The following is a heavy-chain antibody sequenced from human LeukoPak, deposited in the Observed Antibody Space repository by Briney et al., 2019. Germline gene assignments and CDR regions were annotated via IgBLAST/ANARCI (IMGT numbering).Heavy chain of an antibody. J-gene: IGHJ6*02. D-gene: IGHD3-3*01. CDR3: ASFWSGYYGNYYYGMDV. Sequence: SETLSLTCTVSGGSISSSSYYWGWIRQPPGKGLEWIGEINHSGSTNYNPSLKSRVTISVDTSKNQFSLKLSSVTAADTAVYYCASFWSGYYGNYYYGMDVWGQGTTVTVSS. CDR1: GGSISSSSYY. V-gene: IGHV4-39*07. CDR2: INHSGST.